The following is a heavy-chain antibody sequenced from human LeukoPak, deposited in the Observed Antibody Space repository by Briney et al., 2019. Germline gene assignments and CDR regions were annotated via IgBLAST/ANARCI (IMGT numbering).Heavy chain of an antibody. CDR3: ARHSGYDNTYNWFDP. CDR1: GYTFTSYG. Sequence: ASVKVSCKASGYTFTSYGISWVRQAPGQGLEWMGWISAYNGNTNYAQKFQGRVTITADESTSTAYMELSSLRSEDTAVYYCARHSGYDNTYNWFDPWGQGTLVTVSS. D-gene: IGHD5-12*01. CDR2: ISAYNGNT. J-gene: IGHJ5*02. V-gene: IGHV1-18*01.